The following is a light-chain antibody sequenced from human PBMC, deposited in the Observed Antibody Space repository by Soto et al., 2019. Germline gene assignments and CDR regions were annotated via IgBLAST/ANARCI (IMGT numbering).Light chain of an antibody. CDR2: DVS. CDR3: CSYAGSRV. J-gene: IGLJ3*02. V-gene: IGLV2-11*01. CDR1: SSDVGEYDY. Sequence: QSALTQPRSVSGSPGQSVTIACTGSSSDVGEYDYVSWYQHHPLKAPKLMIYDVSQRPSGVPDRFSGSKSGSTASLTISGLQSEDEADYSCCSYAGSRVFGGGTKLTVL.